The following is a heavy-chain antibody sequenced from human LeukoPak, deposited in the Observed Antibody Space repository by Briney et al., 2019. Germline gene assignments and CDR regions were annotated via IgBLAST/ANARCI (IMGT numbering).Heavy chain of an antibody. V-gene: IGHV3-11*01. CDR1: GFTFSRYW. CDR2: ISSSGSTI. D-gene: IGHD3-9*01. Sequence: GGSLRLSCAASGFTFSRYWMSWIRQAPGKGLEWVSYISSSGSTIYYADSVKGRFTISRDNAKNSLYLQMNSLRAEDTAVYYCAREWNDILTGYYADYWGQGTLVTVSS. CDR3: AREWNDILTGYYADY. J-gene: IGHJ4*02.